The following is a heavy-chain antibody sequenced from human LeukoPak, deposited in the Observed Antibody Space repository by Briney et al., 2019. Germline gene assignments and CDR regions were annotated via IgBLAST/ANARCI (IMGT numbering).Heavy chain of an antibody. V-gene: IGHV4-59*08. Sequence: SETLSLTCTVSGGSISSYYWSWIRQPPGKGLEWIGYIYYSGSTNYNPSLKSRVTISVDTSKNQFSLKLSSVTAADTAVYYCASRYSSSWYRGAFDIWGQGTMVTVSS. CDR2: IYYSGST. CDR1: GGSISSYY. D-gene: IGHD6-13*01. CDR3: ASRYSSSWYRGAFDI. J-gene: IGHJ3*02.